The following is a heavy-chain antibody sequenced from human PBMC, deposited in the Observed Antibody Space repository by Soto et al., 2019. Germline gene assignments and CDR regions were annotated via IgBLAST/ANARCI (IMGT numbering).Heavy chain of an antibody. CDR2: FSAGGRA. Sequence: QLLESGGGLVQPGGSLRLSCEASGFSFSSYALSWVRQAPGKGLEWVSTFSAGGRAYYADSVKGRFTIAKDTSKNTLRLQVSSLRAEETAVYYCAKESMPQHYGDTLFDYWGQGTRVTVSS. CDR3: AKESMPQHYGDTLFDY. CDR1: GFSFSSYA. V-gene: IGHV3-23*01. D-gene: IGHD4-17*01. J-gene: IGHJ4*02.